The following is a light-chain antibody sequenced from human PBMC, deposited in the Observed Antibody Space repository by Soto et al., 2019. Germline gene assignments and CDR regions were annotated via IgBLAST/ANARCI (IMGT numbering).Light chain of an antibody. CDR1: SSDVGGYNY. Sequence: QSALTQPASVSGSPGQSITISCTGTSSDVGGYNYVSWYQQDPGKAPKLMIYEVSNRPSGVSNRFSGSKSGNTASLTISGLQAEEEADSYCSSYTRTSTRVFGGGTNLTVL. V-gene: IGLV2-14*01. J-gene: IGLJ3*02. CDR3: SSYTRTSTRV. CDR2: EVS.